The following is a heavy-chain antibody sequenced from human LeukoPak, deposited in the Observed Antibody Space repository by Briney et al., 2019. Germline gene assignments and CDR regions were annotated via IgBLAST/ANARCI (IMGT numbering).Heavy chain of an antibody. V-gene: IGHV3-30*04. Sequence: GGSLRLSCATSGFTFSSYAMHWVRQAPGKGLEWVALISYDGINQYYADSVKGRSIISRDNSKNTLYLQLNSLRLEDTAVYYCTLTTFGVVYYFDYWGQGTLVTVSS. CDR3: TLTTFGVVYYFDY. D-gene: IGHD1/OR15-1a*01. J-gene: IGHJ4*02. CDR2: ISYDGINQ. CDR1: GFTFSSYA.